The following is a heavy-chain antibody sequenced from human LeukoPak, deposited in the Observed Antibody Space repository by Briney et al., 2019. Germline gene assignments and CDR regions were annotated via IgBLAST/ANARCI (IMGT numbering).Heavy chain of an antibody. V-gene: IGHV1-69*06. J-gene: IGHJ5*02. D-gene: IGHD2-2*01. CDR2: IIPIFGTA. CDR3: ARRGVSSTSWFDP. Sequence: AASVTVSCKASGGTFSSYGISWVRQAPGQGLEWMGGIIPIFGTANYAQKFHGRVTITADNSTSTAYMELSSLRSEDTAVYYCARRGVSSTSWFDPWGQGTLVTVSS. CDR1: GGTFSSYG.